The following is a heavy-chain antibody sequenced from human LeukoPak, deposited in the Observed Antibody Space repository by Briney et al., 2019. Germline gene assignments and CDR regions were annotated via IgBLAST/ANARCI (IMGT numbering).Heavy chain of an antibody. Sequence: GGSLRLSCAASGFTVGDYTLTWVRQAPGKGLEWVSSISSDNGYIYHADSVKGRFTISRDNAKNSLLLQMDSLRAEDTAVYFCARVNYHLLVGWFDPWGQGTLVTVSS. J-gene: IGHJ5*02. V-gene: IGHV3-21*01. CDR1: GFTVGDYT. CDR2: ISSDNGYI. CDR3: ARVNYHLLVGWFDP. D-gene: IGHD1-26*01.